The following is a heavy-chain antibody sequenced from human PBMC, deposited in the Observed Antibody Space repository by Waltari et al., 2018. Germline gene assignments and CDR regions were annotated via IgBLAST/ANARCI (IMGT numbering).Heavy chain of an antibody. CDR1: GGTFSSYA. Sequence: QVQLVQSGAEVKKPGSSVKVSCKASGGTFSSYAISWVRQAPGQGLEWMGGIIPIFGTANYAQKFQGIVTITADKSTSTAYMELSSLRSEDTAVYYCASGAYYYGSGSYYKPLNFDYWGQGTLVTVSS. V-gene: IGHV1-69*14. CDR2: IIPIFGTA. J-gene: IGHJ4*02. D-gene: IGHD3-10*01. CDR3: ASGAYYYGSGSYYKPLNFDY.